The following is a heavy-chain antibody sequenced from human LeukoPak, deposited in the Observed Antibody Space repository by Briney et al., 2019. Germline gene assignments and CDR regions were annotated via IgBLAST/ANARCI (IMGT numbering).Heavy chain of an antibody. CDR3: ARDNSMHERGWWFDP. CDR2: INTYNGNT. V-gene: IGHV1-18*01. D-gene: IGHD4-23*01. J-gene: IGHJ5*02. CDR1: GYTLTSYG. Sequence: ASVKVSCKASGYTLTSYGISWVRQAPGQGLEWMGWINTYNGNTKYAQKFQGRVTMTTDTSTSTAYMELRSLRSDDTAVYYCARDNSMHERGWWFDPWGQGTLVTVSS.